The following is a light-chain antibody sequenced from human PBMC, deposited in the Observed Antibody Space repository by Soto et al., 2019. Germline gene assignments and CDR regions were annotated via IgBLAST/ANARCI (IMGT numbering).Light chain of an antibody. CDR1: QSVSSSY. J-gene: IGKJ3*01. CDR2: GAS. V-gene: IGKV3-20*01. CDR3: QQYGRSPFT. Sequence: EIVLTQSPGTRSLSPGERATLSCRASQSVSSSYLAWYQQKPGQAPRLLIYGASSRATVIPDRFSGSGSGTDFTSTINRLEPEDLAVYDCQQYGRSPFTFGPGTKVDIK.